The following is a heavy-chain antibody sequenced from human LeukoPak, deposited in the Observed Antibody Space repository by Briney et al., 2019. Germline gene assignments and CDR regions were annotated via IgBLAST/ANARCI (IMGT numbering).Heavy chain of an antibody. CDR2: INDVGSDS. CDR1: GFTFSAYW. D-gene: IGHD6-19*01. J-gene: IGHJ4*02. Sequence: GGSLRLSCAASGFTFSAYWMHWVRQAPGKGLVWVGRINDVGSDSTYVDSVKGRFTISRDNAKNTLYLQMNNLRAEDTAVYYCAGVKVAGTSSFDYWGQGALATVSS. V-gene: IGHV3-74*01. CDR3: AGVKVAGTSSFDY.